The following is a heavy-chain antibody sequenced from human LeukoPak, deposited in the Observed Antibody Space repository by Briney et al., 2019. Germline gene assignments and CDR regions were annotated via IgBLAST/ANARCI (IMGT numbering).Heavy chain of an antibody. J-gene: IGHJ4*02. D-gene: IGHD4-17*01. CDR2: IIPILGIA. CDR3: ARVRGDYGDYTSYYSDY. CDR1: GGTFSSYA. V-gene: IGHV1-69*04. Sequence: SVKVSCKASGGTFSSYAISWVRQAPGQGLEWMGRIIPILGIANYAQKFQGRVTITADKSTSTAYMELSSLRSEDTAVYYCARVRGDYGDYTSYYSDYWGQGTLVTVSS.